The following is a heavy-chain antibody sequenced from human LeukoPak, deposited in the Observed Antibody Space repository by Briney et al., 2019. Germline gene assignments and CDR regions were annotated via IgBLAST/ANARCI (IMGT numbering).Heavy chain of an antibody. CDR2: IYYSGST. J-gene: IGHJ3*02. Sequence: SETLSLTCSVSGASISSSDYYWGWIRQPPGKGLEWIGSIYYSGSTYYNPSLKSRVTISVDTSKNQFSLKLSSVTAADTAVYYCAREKYSSSWYSLGAFDIWGQGTMVTVSS. CDR3: AREKYSSSWYSLGAFDI. V-gene: IGHV4-39*07. CDR1: GASISSSDYY. D-gene: IGHD6-13*01.